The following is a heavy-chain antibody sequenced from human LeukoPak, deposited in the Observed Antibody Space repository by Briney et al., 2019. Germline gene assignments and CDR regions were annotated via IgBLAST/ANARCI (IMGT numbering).Heavy chain of an antibody. CDR2: ISGSGGST. Sequence: GGSLRLSCAASGFTFSSYAMSWVRQAPGKGLEWVSAISGSGGSTYYADSVKGRFTISRDNSKNTLYLQMNGLRAEDTAVYYCAKEGMYYDFWSGQTTEYYFDYWGQGTLVTVSS. J-gene: IGHJ4*02. V-gene: IGHV3-23*01. D-gene: IGHD3-3*01. CDR3: AKEGMYYDFWSGQTTEYYFDY. CDR1: GFTFSSYA.